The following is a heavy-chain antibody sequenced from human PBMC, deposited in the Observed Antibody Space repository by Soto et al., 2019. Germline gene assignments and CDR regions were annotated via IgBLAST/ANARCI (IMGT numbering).Heavy chain of an antibody. Sequence: GGSLRLSCVAYGIPFGSRAMSWVRQAPGEGLEWVSTITDTGGDTKYADSVRGRFTMSRDNSKKTLYLQMNSLRVEDSALYYCARGSTDSYPGSRIFDFWGRGTLVTVSS. V-gene: IGHV3-23*01. D-gene: IGHD3-10*01. CDR3: ARGSTDSYPGSRIFDF. CDR1: GIPFGSRA. J-gene: IGHJ4*02. CDR2: ITDTGGDT.